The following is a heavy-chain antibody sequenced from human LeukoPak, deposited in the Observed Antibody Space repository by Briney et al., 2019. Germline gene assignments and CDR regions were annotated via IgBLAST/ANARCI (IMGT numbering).Heavy chain of an antibody. CDR2: IYYSGST. Sequence: PSETLSLTCTVSGYSISSSNWWGWIRQPPGKGLEWIGYIYYSGSTNYNPSLKSRVTMSVDTSKNQFSLKLSSVTALDTAVYYCAVSGWSDYWGQGTLVTVSS. V-gene: IGHV4-28*06. CDR1: GYSISSSNW. D-gene: IGHD6-19*01. CDR3: AVSGWSDY. J-gene: IGHJ4*02.